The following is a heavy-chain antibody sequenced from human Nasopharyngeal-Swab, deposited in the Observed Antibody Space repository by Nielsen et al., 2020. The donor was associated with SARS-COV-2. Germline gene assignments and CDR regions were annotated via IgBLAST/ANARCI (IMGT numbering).Heavy chain of an antibody. CDR1: GYTFAAYP. J-gene: IGHJ6*02. D-gene: IGHD2-21*01. Sequence: ASVKVSCKASGYTFAAYPINWVRQAPGQGLEWMGWINTINGNPTYAQAFTGRFVFSFDTSVRTTYLEISDLKAEDTAVYYCAREYQLLTHQYGMDVWGQGTTVVVSS. CDR2: INTINGNP. CDR3: AREYQLLTHQYGMDV. V-gene: IGHV7-4-1*02.